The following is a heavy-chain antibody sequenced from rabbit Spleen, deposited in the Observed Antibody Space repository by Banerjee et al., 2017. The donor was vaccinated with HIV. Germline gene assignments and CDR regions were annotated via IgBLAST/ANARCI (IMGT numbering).Heavy chain of an antibody. J-gene: IGHJ6*01. Sequence: QSLEESGGDLVKPGASLTLTCTASGFSFSFSSYMCWVRQAPGKGLEWIACIEVGSSGFTYFATWAKGRFTISKTSSTTVTLQVTRLTAADTATYFCARDTSSSFSSYGMDLWGPGTLVTVS. CDR1: GFSFSFSSY. V-gene: IGHV1S40*01. CDR2: IEVGSSGFT. D-gene: IGHD1-1*01. CDR3: ARDTSSSFSSYGMDL.